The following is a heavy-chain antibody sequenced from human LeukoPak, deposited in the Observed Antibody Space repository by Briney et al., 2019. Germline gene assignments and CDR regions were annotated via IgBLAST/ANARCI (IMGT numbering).Heavy chain of an antibody. CDR1: GGSISSSSYY. Sequence: SETLSLTCTVSGGSISSSSYYWGWLRQPPGKGLEWIGSIYYSGSTYYNPSLKSRVTISVDTSKNQFSLKLSSVTAADTAVYYCARHVLEYSSGWQIDYWGQGTLVTVSS. CDR2: IYYSGST. J-gene: IGHJ4*02. CDR3: ARHVLEYSSGWQIDY. D-gene: IGHD6-19*01. V-gene: IGHV4-39*01.